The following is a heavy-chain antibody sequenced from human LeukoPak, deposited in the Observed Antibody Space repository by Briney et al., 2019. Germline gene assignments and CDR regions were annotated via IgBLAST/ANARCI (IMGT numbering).Heavy chain of an antibody. D-gene: IGHD1-1*01. CDR2: ISSSSSYI. J-gene: IGHJ5*02. CDR1: GFTFSSYS. CDR3: AREKTRLLRLSNWFDP. V-gene: IGHV3-21*01. Sequence: GGSLRLSCAASGFTFSSYSMNWVRQAPGKGLEWVSSISSSSSYIYYADSAKGRFTISRDNAKNSLYLQMNSLRAEDTAVYYCAREKTRLLRLSNWFDPWGQGTLVTVSS.